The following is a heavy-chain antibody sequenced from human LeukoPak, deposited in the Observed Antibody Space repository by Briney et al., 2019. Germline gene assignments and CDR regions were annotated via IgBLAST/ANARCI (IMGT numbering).Heavy chain of an antibody. J-gene: IGHJ5*02. D-gene: IGHD4-17*01. CDR2: IIPIFGTA. CDR3: AREVLGMTTVTTSYNWFDP. CDR1: GGTFSSYA. V-gene: IGHV1-69*06. Sequence: GASVKVSCKASGGTFSSYAISWVRQAPGQGLEWMGGIIPIFGTANYAQKFQGRVTITADKSTSTAYMELSSLRAEDTAVYYCAREVLGMTTVTTSYNWFDPWGQGTLVTVSS.